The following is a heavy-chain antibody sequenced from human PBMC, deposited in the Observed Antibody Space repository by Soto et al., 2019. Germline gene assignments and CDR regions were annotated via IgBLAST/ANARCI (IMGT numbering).Heavy chain of an antibody. Sequence: QVQLVQSGAEVKKPGASVKVSCKASGYTFTSYGISWVRQAPGQGLEWMGWISAYNGNTNYAPKLQGRVTMTTDTSTSTAYMELRSLRSDDTAVYYCARDANLNHGDYEGYYCGMDVWGQGTTVTVSS. J-gene: IGHJ6*02. D-gene: IGHD4-17*01. CDR3: ARDANLNHGDYEGYYCGMDV. CDR2: ISAYNGNT. V-gene: IGHV1-18*01. CDR1: GYTFTSYG.